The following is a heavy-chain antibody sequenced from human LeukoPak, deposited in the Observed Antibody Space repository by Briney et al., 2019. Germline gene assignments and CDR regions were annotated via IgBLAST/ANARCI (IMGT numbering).Heavy chain of an antibody. D-gene: IGHD6-13*01. CDR1: GFTFSSYG. Sequence: PGGSLRLSCAASGFTFSSYGMHWVRQAPGKGLEWVAFIRYDGSNKYYADSVKGRFTISRDNSKNTLYLQMNSLRAEDTAVYYCAKDRRILAAAGTTFDYWGQGTLVTVSS. V-gene: IGHV3-30*02. J-gene: IGHJ4*02. CDR2: IRYDGSNK. CDR3: AKDRRILAAAGTTFDY.